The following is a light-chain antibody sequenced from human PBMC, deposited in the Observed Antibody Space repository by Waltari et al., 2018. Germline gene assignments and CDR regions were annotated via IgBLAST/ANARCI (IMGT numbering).Light chain of an antibody. J-gene: IGLJ3*02. CDR3: ATWDDSLNVWV. CDR1: SSNIGSNT. CDR2: SNN. V-gene: IGLV1-44*01. Sequence: QSVLTQPPSASGTPGQRVTISRSGSSSNIGSNTVNWYLQLPGTAPKILIYSNNQRPSGVPDRFSGSKSGTSASLAISGLQSEDEADYYCATWDDSLNVWVFGGGTKLTVL.